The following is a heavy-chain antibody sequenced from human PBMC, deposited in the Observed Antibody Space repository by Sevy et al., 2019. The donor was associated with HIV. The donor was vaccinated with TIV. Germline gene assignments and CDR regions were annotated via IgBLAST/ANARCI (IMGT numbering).Heavy chain of an antibody. CDR3: ARDGTAAGTGVRYYYYYGMDV. J-gene: IGHJ6*02. V-gene: IGHV3-48*02. D-gene: IGHD6-13*01. CDR2: ISSSSTI. CDR1: GFTFSSYS. Sequence: GGSLRLSCAASGFTFSSYSMNWVRQAPGKGLEWVSYISSSSTIYYADSVKGRFTISRDKAKNSLYLQMNSLRDEDTAVYYCARDGTAAGTGVRYYYYYGMDVWGQGTTVTVSS.